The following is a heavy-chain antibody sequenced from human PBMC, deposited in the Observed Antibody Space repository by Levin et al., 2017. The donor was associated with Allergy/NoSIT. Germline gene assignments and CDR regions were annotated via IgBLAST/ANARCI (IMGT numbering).Heavy chain of an antibody. CDR2: ISGSGGST. CDR3: AKALRGSSSWYDWFDP. D-gene: IGHD6-13*01. V-gene: IGHV3-23*01. CDR1: GFTFSSYA. J-gene: IGHJ5*02. Sequence: SGGSLRLSCAASGFTFSSYAMSWVRQAPGKGLEWVSAISGSGGSTYYADSVKGRFTISRDNSKNTLYLQMNSLRAEDTAVYYCAKALRGSSSWYDWFDPWGQGTLVTVSS.